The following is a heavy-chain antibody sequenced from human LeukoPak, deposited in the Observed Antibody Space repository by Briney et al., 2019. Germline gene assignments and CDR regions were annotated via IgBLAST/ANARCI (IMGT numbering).Heavy chain of an antibody. CDR2: INHTGST. D-gene: IGHD1-7*01. Sequence: PSDTLSLTCAVYGVSFSDYYWSWIRQSPGKGLEWVGEINHTGSTKYNPSLKSRVTISVHTSKNQFSLKLSAVTAADTAVYYCARDLPGSATGTIDYWGQGTLVTVSS. V-gene: IGHV4-34*01. J-gene: IGHJ4*02. CDR3: ARDLPGSATGTIDY. CDR1: GVSFSDYY.